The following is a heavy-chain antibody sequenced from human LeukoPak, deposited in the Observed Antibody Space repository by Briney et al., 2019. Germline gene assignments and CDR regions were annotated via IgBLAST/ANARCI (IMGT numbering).Heavy chain of an antibody. J-gene: IGHJ4*02. V-gene: IGHV3-64D*09. CDR1: GFTFSSYA. Sequence: GGSLRLSCSASGFTFSSYAMHWVRQAPGKGVEYVSAISSNGGSTYYADSVKGRFTISRDNSKNTLYLQMSSLRAEDTAVYYCVKGGLRGYYFDYWGQGTLVTVSP. CDR3: VKGGLRGYYFDY. CDR2: ISSNGGST. D-gene: IGHD4-23*01.